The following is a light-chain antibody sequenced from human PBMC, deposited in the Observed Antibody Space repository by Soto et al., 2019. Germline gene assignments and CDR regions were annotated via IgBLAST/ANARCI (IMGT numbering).Light chain of an antibody. J-gene: IGKJ5*01. CDR2: EVS. CDR1: QSLLHSNGYNY. Sequence: DIVMTQSPRSLPVTPGEPDSISCRSSQSLLHSNGYNYLDWYLQKPGQSPQLLIYEVSTRVSGVPDRFSGSGSGTDFTLEISRVETDDGGMYYCMQSTQLPPTFGQRSRL. CDR3: MQSTQLPPT. V-gene: IGKV2D-29*02.